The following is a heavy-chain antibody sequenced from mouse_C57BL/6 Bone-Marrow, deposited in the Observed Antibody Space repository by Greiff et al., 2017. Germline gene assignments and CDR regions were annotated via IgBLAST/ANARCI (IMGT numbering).Heavy chain of an antibody. J-gene: IGHJ4*01. D-gene: IGHD5-1-1*01. CDR1: GYTFTDYY. CDR3: ARGIPLDYYAMDY. CDR2: IYPGSGNT. Sequence: QVQLQQSGAELVRPGASVKLSCKASGYTFTDYYINWVKQRPGQGLEWIARIYPGSGNTYYNEKFKGKATLTAEKSSSTAYMQRSSLTSEDSAVYFCARGIPLDYYAMDYWGQGTSVTVSS. V-gene: IGHV1-76*01.